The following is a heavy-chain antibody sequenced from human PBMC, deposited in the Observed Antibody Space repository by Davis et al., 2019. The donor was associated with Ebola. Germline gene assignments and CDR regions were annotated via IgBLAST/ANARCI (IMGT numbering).Heavy chain of an antibody. CDR1: GYSFITYW. V-gene: IGHV5-10-1*01. Sequence: GESLKISCQTFGYSFITYWITWVRRVPGKGLEWMGRIDPTDSHSEFSPSFQGHVTISVDKSISTAYLQWRSLKASDTAMYYCATQGAPLTGVDYWGQGTLVTVSS. J-gene: IGHJ4*02. CDR3: ATQGAPLTGVDY. D-gene: IGHD3-9*01. CDR2: IDPTDSHS.